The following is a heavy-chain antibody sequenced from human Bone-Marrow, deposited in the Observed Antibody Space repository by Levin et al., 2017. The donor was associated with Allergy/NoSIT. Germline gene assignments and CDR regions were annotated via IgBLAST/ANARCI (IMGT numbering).Heavy chain of an antibody. CDR1: GGSISSYY. J-gene: IGHJ6*02. V-gene: IGHV4-4*07. D-gene: IGHD3-22*01. CDR2: IYTSGST. Sequence: SETLSLTCTVSGGSISSYYWSWIRQPAGKGLEWIGRIYTSGSTNYNPSLKSRVTMSVDTSKNQFSLKLSSVTAADTAVYYCARALTYYYDSSLPLGVYYYGMDVWGQGTTVTVSS. CDR3: ARALTYYYDSSLPLGVYYYGMDV.